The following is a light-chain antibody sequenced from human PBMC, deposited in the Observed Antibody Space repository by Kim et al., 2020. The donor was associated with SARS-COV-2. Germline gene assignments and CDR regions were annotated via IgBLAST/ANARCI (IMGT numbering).Light chain of an antibody. V-gene: IGLV3-1*01. Sequence: SYELTQPPSVSVSPGQTASITCSGSKLGDKYAHWYQKKPGQSPVLVIYQHTKRPSGISQRFSGSSSGNTATLTISRAQTMDEADYYCQAWDSSTAVFGGG. CDR1: KLGDKY. CDR2: QHT. CDR3: QAWDSSTAV. J-gene: IGLJ3*02.